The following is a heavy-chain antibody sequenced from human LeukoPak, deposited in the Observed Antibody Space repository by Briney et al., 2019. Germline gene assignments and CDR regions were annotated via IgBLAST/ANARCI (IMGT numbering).Heavy chain of an antibody. CDR3: ARTTYDSSGYPYYYYYYYMDV. J-gene: IGHJ6*03. D-gene: IGHD3-22*01. CDR2: INPSGGST. CDR1: GYTFTSYY. Sequence: ASVKVSCKASGYTFTSYYMHWVRQAPGQGLEWMGIINPSGGSTSYAQKFQGRVTMTRDTSTSTVYMELSSLRSEDTAVYYCARTTYDSSGYPYYYYYYYMDVWGKGTTVTVSS. V-gene: IGHV1-46*01.